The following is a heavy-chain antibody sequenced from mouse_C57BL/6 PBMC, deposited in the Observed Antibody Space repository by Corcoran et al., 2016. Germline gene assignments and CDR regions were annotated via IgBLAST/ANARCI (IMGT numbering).Heavy chain of an antibody. CDR2: INPNNGGT. J-gene: IGHJ2*01. CDR1: GYTFTDYY. CDR3: AVLLPYFDY. V-gene: IGHV1-26*01. D-gene: IGHD1-1*01. Sequence: VQLQQSGPELVKPGASVKISCKASGYTFTDYYMNWVKQSHGKSLEWIGDINPNNGGTSYNQKFKGKATLTVDKSSSTAYMELRSLTSEDSAVYYCAVLLPYFDYWGQGTTLTVSS.